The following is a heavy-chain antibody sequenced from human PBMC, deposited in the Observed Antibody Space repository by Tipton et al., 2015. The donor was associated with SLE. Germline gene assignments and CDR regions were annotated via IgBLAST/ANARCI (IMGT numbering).Heavy chain of an antibody. CDR2: IYYSGST. V-gene: IGHV4-59*01. CDR1: GGSISSYY. Sequence: TLSLTCTVSGGSISSYYWSWIRQPPGKGLEWIGYIYYSGSTNYNPSLKSRVTISVDTSKNQFSLKLSPVTAADTAVYYCARELRPGFGELSPDYAFDIWGQGTMVTVSS. D-gene: IGHD3-10*01. CDR3: ARELRPGFGELSPDYAFDI. J-gene: IGHJ3*02.